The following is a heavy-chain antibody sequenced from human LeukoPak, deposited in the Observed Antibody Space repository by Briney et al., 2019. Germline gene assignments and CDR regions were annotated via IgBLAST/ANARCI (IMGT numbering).Heavy chain of an antibody. V-gene: IGHV3-7*01. CDR3: ATDEGVPTNWRFDY. Sequence: GGSLRLSCAASGFSFSVYWMSWVRQTPGKGLQWVANIKQDGSDKNYVDSVRGRFTISRDNAKNSLFLQMNGLRAEDTAIYYCATDEGVPTNWRFDYWGQGTLVTVSS. D-gene: IGHD3-10*01. CDR2: IKQDGSDK. J-gene: IGHJ4*02. CDR1: GFSFSVYW.